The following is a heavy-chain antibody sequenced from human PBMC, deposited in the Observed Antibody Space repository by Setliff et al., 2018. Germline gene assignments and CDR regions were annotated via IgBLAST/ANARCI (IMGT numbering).Heavy chain of an antibody. CDR3: ARHPTGFPNWFDV. CDR2: IYTSGII. Sequence: PSETLSLTCTVSDGSISTYYWSWIRQPPGRGLEYIGYIYTSGIINYNPSLKSRITMSVDTSNNRFSLKLTSVTAADTAVYYCARHPTGFPNWFDVWGQGTLVTVSS. D-gene: IGHD3-9*01. V-gene: IGHV4-4*08. CDR1: DGSISTYY. J-gene: IGHJ5*02.